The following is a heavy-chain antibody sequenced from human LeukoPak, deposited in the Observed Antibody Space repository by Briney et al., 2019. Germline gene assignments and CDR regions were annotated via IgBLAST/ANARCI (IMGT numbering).Heavy chain of an antibody. D-gene: IGHD3-10*01. Sequence: ASVKVSCRASGYTFTGYYMHWVRQAPGQGLEWMGWINPNSGGTNYAQKFQGRVTMTRDTSISTAYMEPNRLRSDDTAVYYCARDRDYGSGIFDYWGQGTLVTVSS. J-gene: IGHJ4*02. CDR2: INPNSGGT. V-gene: IGHV1-2*02. CDR1: GYTFTGYY. CDR3: ARDRDYGSGIFDY.